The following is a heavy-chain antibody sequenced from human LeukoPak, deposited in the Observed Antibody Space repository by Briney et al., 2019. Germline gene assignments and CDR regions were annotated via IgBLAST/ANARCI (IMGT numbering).Heavy chain of an antibody. CDR2: IYYTGRT. J-gene: IGHJ5*02. D-gene: IGHD3-10*01. V-gene: IGHV4-39*02. Sequence: SETLSLTCTVSGGSISSDSSYWDWIRQPPGKGLEWIGAIYYTGRTDYNPSLKSRVTISIDTSKNDFSLGLTSVTAADTAVYYCARRNVPGGGNWFDLWGQGTLVSVSS. CDR1: GGSISSDSSY. CDR3: ARRNVPGGGNWFDL.